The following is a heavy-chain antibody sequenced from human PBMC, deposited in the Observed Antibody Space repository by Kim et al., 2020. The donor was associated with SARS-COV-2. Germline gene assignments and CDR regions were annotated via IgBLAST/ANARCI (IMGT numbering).Heavy chain of an antibody. J-gene: IGHJ4*02. V-gene: IGHV3-30*03. CDR2: ISGDGNKK. CDR3: ALILRAAAGLGGD. CDR1: GFTFRTYG. D-gene: IGHD6-13*01. Sequence: GGSLRLSCAASGFTFRTYGIHWVRQAPGKGLEWVAFISGDGNKKSYIASVQGRFTISRDNSKNTLYLHMDSLRAEDTGLYYCALILRAAAGLGGDWGQGTLVTVSS.